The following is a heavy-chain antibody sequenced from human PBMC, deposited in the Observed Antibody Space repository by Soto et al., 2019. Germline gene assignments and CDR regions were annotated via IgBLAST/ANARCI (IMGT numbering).Heavy chain of an antibody. CDR1: GGSIITSNW. CDR2: ISHSGST. J-gene: IGHJ2*01. D-gene: IGHD6-19*01. V-gene: IGHV4-4*02. CDR3: VRERVVAGTDWFFDI. Sequence: QVQLKESSPGLVKPSGTLSLTCKISGGSIITSNWWSWVRQAPGKGLQWIGDISHSGSTNYNPSLKGRASISVDKPNNQFSLTLATMTAADTALYYCVRERVVAGTDWFFDIWGRGSLVTVSS.